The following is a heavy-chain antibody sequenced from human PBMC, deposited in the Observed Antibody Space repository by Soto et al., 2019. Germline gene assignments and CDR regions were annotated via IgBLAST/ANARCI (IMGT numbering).Heavy chain of an antibody. CDR2: IYYSGST. CDR1: GGSIRSSSYY. Sequence: SETLSLTCTVSGGSIRSSSYYWGWIRQPPGKGLEWIGSIYYSGSTYYIPSLKSRVTISVDTSKNQFSLKLASVTAADTAVYYCARQGDYYYGSGSYRWFHPWGQGTLVTVSS. CDR3: ARQGDYYYGSGSYRWFHP. D-gene: IGHD3-10*01. V-gene: IGHV4-39*01. J-gene: IGHJ5*02.